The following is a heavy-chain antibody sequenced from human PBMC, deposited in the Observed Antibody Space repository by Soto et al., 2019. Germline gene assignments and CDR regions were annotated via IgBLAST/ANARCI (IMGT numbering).Heavy chain of an antibody. Sequence: SVKVSCKASGGTFSTYSISWVRQAPGQGLEWMGGSPPIFGTSKYAQNFQGRVTITADESTSTAYMELSSLRSDDTAVYYCARGGRYQKSYYYYGMDVWGQGTTVTVSS. J-gene: IGHJ6*02. V-gene: IGHV1-69*13. D-gene: IGHD1-20*01. CDR1: GGTFSTYS. CDR3: ARGGRYQKSYYYYGMDV. CDR2: SPPIFGTS.